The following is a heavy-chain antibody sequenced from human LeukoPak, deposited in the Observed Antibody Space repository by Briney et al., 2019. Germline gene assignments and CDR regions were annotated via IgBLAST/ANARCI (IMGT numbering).Heavy chain of an antibody. D-gene: IGHD6-6*01. CDR3: ARETSIAAGMDV. CDR1: GYTFTSYD. Sequence: ASVKVSCKASGYTFTSYDINWVRQATGQGLEWMGWMNPNSGNTGYAQKFQGRVTITRNTSISTAYMELSSLRSEDTAVYYCARETSIAAGMDVWGKGTTVTVSS. V-gene: IGHV1-8*03. J-gene: IGHJ6*04. CDR2: MNPNSGNT.